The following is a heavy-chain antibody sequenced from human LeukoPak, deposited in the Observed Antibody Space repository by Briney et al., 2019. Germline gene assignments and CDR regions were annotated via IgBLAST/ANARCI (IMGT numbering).Heavy chain of an antibody. CDR1: GFTFSSYW. D-gene: IGHD1-26*01. CDR3: ARDPRYSGSSFDY. CDR2: IKQDGSEK. J-gene: IGHJ4*02. V-gene: IGHV3-7*03. Sequence: SGGSLRLSCAASGFTFSSYWMSWVRQAPGKGLEWVANIKQDGSEKYYVDSVKGRFTISRDNAKNSLYLQMNSLRAEDTAVYYCARDPRYSGSSFDYWGQGTLVTVSS.